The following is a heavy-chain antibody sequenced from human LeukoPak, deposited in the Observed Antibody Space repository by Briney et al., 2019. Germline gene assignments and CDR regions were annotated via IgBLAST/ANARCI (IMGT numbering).Heavy chain of an antibody. CDR3: ARDQCSGGSCYGFDP. J-gene: IGHJ5*02. CDR2: IWYDGSNK. CDR1: GFTFSSYS. V-gene: IGHV3-33*08. Sequence: QAGGSLRLSCAASGFTFSSYSMNWVRQAPGKGLEWVAVIWYDGSNKYYADSVKGRFTISRDNSKNTLYLQMNSLRAEDKAVYYCARDQCSGGSCYGFDPWGQGTLVTVSS. D-gene: IGHD2-15*01.